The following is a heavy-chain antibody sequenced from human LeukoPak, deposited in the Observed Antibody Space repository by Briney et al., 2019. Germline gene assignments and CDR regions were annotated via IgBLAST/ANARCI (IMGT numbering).Heavy chain of an antibody. CDR3: ARRLEYSGSKGVIDY. CDR1: VFTVTTNY. CDR2: IYSGGYT. J-gene: IGHJ4*02. Sequence: QPGGSLRLSCAASVFTVTTNYMTWVRQAPGKGLEWVSIIYSGGYTDYADSVKGRLTISRDNSKNTLDLQMNSLRAEDTAVYYCARRLEYSGSKGVIDYWGQGTLVTVSS. V-gene: IGHV3-66*01. D-gene: IGHD1-26*01.